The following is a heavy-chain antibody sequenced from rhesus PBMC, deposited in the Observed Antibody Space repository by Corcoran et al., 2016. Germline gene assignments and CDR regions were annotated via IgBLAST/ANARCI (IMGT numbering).Heavy chain of an antibody. CDR1: GYSISSGYG. D-gene: IGHD6-31*01. CDR3: ARVEADSSGWYYFDY. CDR2: ISYSGSS. V-gene: IGHV4-127*01. J-gene: IGHJ4*01. Sequence: QVQLQESGPGLVKPSETLSLTCAVSGYSISSGYGWSWIRQPPGKGLEWIGYISYSGSSYNPPTIKNRVTISIDTSKNQFSLKLSAVTAADTAVYYCARVEADSSGWYYFDYWGQGVLVTVSS.